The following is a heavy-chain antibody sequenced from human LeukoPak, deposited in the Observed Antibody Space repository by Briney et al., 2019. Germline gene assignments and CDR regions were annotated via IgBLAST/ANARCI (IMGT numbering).Heavy chain of an antibody. D-gene: IGHD3-10*01. J-gene: IGHJ4*02. Sequence: SETLSLTCTVSGGSISSSSYYWGWIRQPPGKGLEWIGSIYYSGSTNYNPSLKSRVTISVDTSKNQFSLKLSSVTAADTAVYYCARARRLIGSGSLGDFDYWGQGTLVTVSS. V-gene: IGHV4-39*07. CDR3: ARARRLIGSGSLGDFDY. CDR1: GGSISSSSYY. CDR2: IYYSGST.